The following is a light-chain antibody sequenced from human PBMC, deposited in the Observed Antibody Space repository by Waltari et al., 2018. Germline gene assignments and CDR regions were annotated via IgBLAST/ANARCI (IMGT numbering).Light chain of an antibody. J-gene: IGKJ1*01. V-gene: IGKV3-15*01. CDR3: QQYHYWPPWT. CDR2: AAS. Sequence: EVLMTQSPATLSVSPGERATLSCRASQGISGNLAWYQQKPGQAPRLVIYAASTRATGIPARFSGSGSGTDFTLTITGLQSEDFAVYYCQQYHYWPPWTFGQGTTVEI. CDR1: QGISGN.